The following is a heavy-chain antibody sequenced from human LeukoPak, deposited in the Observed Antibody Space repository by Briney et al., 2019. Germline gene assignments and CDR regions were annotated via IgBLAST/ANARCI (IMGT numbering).Heavy chain of an antibody. D-gene: IGHD6-13*01. Sequence: ASVKVSCKASGYTVSGYYIHWGRQGPGQGLEWMGWINPNSGTNYAQNFQGRVTMTRDTSISTAYMELSRLRSDDTAVYYCAREEQHQRGRHFEYWGQGTLVTVSS. CDR1: GYTVSGYY. J-gene: IGHJ4*02. CDR3: AREEQHQRGRHFEY. V-gene: IGHV1-2*02. CDR2: INPNSGT.